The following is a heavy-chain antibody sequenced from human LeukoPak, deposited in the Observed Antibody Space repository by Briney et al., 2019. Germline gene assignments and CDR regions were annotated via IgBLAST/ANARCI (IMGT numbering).Heavy chain of an antibody. CDR3: ARHRGSSSIWFDP. V-gene: IGHV5-51*01. J-gene: IGHJ5*02. CDR2: IFPADSDT. Sequence: GESLKISCKGSGYSFTNYWIGWVRQMPGKGLEWMGIIFPADSDTRYSPSFQGQVTISADKSISTAYLQWGSLKASDTAMYYCARHRGSSSIWFDPWGQGTLVTVSS. D-gene: IGHD6-6*01. CDR1: GYSFTNYW.